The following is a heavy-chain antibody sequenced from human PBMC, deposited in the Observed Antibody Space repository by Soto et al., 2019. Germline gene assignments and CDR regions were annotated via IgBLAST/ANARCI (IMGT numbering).Heavy chain of an antibody. V-gene: IGHV4-30-4*01. CDR3: ATREALGSTLYFDY. Sequence: NPSETLSLTCTVSGGSISSGDYYWSWIRQPPGKGLEWIGYIYYSGSTYYNPSLKSRVTISVDTSENQFSLKLSSVTAADTAVYYCATREALGSTLYFDYWGQGTLVTVSS. J-gene: IGHJ4*02. CDR1: GGSISSGDYY. CDR2: IYYSGST. D-gene: IGHD6-13*01.